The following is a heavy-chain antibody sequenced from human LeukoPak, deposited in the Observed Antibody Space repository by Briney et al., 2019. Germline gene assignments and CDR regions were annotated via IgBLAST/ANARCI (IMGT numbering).Heavy chain of an antibody. J-gene: IGHJ4*02. CDR2: IRGKPYGGTS. CDR3: ARISAGRSLDY. V-gene: IGHV3-49*04. CDR1: GFTFGDYA. Sequence: GRSLRLSCTASGFTFGDYAMSWVRQAPGKGLEWVGFIRGKPYGGTSEYAASVKGTFTISRDDSKSIAYLQMNSLKTEDTALYYCARISAGRSLDYWGQGTLVTVSS.